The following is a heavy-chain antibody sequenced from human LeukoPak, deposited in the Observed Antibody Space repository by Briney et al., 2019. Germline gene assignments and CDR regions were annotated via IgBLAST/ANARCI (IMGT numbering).Heavy chain of an antibody. Sequence: PSQTLSLTCSVSGASINSDDYYWSWVRQPAGKGLEWIGRIYASGSTDYNPSLKSRVTISVDTSKNQFSLKLSSVTAADTAVYYCARGTGVATIIYYYYYMDVWGKGTTVTVSS. V-gene: IGHV4-61*02. CDR1: GASINSDDYY. J-gene: IGHJ6*03. CDR2: IYASGST. CDR3: ARGTGVATIIYYYYYMDV. D-gene: IGHD5-24*01.